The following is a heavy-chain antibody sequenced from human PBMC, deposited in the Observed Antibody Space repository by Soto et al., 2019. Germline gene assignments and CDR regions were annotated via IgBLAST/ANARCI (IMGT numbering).Heavy chain of an antibody. CDR3: AREVPEYPSFDY. Sequence: PSETLSLTGTVSGGSVGSGSYYWSWIRQPPGKGLEWIGYIYYSGSTNYNPSLKSRVTISVDTSKNQFSLKLSSVTAADTAVYYCAREVPEYPSFDYWGQGTLVTVSS. J-gene: IGHJ4*02. CDR1: GGSVGSGSYY. CDR2: IYYSGST. V-gene: IGHV4-61*01.